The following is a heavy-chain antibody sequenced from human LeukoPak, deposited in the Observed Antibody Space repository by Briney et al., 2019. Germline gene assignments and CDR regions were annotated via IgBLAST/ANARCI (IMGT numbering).Heavy chain of an antibody. D-gene: IGHD2-2*01. CDR3: ARSVYYASSNWFDP. V-gene: IGHV4-39*01. J-gene: IGHJ5*02. Sequence: PSETLSLTCTVSGGSISSSSYYWGWIRQPPGKGLEWIGSIYYSGSTYYNPSLKSRVTISVDTSKNQFSLKLSSVTAADTAVYYCARSVYYASSNWFDPWGQGTLVTVSS. CDR2: IYYSGST. CDR1: GGSISSSSYY.